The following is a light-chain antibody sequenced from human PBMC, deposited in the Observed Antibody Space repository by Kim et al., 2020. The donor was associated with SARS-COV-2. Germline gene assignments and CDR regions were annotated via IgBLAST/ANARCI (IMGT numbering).Light chain of an antibody. CDR1: QSISSH. CDR3: QQSYITPFT. CDR2: TAS. V-gene: IGKV1-39*01. J-gene: IGKJ3*01. Sequence: ASVGDRVTITCRTSQSISSHLNWYQQKPGRAPKLLISTASTLQGGVPSRFSGSGSETDFTLTISSLQPEDFATYFCQQSYITPFTFGPGTKVDIK.